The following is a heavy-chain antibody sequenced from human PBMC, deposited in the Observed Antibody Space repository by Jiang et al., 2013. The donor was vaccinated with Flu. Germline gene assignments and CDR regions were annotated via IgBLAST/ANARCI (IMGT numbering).Heavy chain of an antibody. CDR3: AAAPHFRRGRASQFYDYYYVDV. CDR2: IVVGSGDT. V-gene: IGHV1-58*01. D-gene: IGHD3/OR15-3a*01. Sequence: GAEVKKPGTSVRVSCKASGEFSFSNSAVQWVRQARGQRLEWIGWIVVGSGDTKYAQKFQQRVSITRDMSTTTAYMELSSLRSEDSAVYYCAAAPHFRRGRASQFYDYYYVDV. J-gene: IGHJ6*03. CDR1: GEFSFSNSA.